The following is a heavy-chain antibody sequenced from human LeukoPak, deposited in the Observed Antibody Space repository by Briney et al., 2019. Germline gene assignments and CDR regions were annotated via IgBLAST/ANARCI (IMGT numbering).Heavy chain of an antibody. CDR2: ISAYNGNT. Sequence: GASVKVSCKASGYTFTSYGISWVRQAPGQGLEWMGWISAYNGNTSYAQKFQGRVTMTRDTSISTAYMELSRLRSDDTAVYYCARGASVVAGSDNAFDIWGQGTMVTVSS. CDR1: GYTFTSYG. V-gene: IGHV1-18*01. CDR3: ARGASVVAGSDNAFDI. D-gene: IGHD6-19*01. J-gene: IGHJ3*02.